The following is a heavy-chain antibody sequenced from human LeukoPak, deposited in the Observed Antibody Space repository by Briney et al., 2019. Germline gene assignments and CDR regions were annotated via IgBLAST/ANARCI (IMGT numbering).Heavy chain of an antibody. CDR3: ARVSYDSSGSAGGYFDY. CDR2: INPNSGGT. J-gene: IGHJ4*02. CDR1: GYTFTGYY. Sequence: GASVKASCKASGYTFTGYYMHWVRQAAGHGLEWMGWINPNSGGTNYAQKFLGSVTMTRDTSICTAYMALSSLRSEDTAVYYCARVSYDSSGSAGGYFDYWGQGTLVTVSS. D-gene: IGHD3-22*01. V-gene: IGHV1-2*02.